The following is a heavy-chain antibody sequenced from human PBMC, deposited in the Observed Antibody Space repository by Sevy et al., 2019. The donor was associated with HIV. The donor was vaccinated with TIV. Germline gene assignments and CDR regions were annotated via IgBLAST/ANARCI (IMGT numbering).Heavy chain of an antibody. Sequence: GESLKISCKGSGYIFPTYWIGWVRQMPGKGLEWMGIIYPGDSDTRYSPSFQGQVTISADKSITTAYLQWTSLKASYTAMYYCARGWGDLGFNYWGQGTLVTVSS. CDR2: IYPGDSDT. V-gene: IGHV5-51*01. CDR1: GYIFPTYW. D-gene: IGHD3-16*01. J-gene: IGHJ4*02. CDR3: ARGWGDLGFNY.